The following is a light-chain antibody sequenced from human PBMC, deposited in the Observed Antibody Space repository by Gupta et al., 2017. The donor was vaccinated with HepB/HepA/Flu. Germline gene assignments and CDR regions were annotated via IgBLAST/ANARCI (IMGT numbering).Light chain of an antibody. Sequence: QMTHSPSSISASVGDRVTITCRASQSISRYLDWYQQKPGKAPNLLIYAASSLQGGVPSRFSGGGSGTDFTLTISSLQPEDFATYYCQQSYSTPPFTFGQGTKLEIK. V-gene: IGKV1-39*01. CDR2: AAS. J-gene: IGKJ2*01. CDR3: QQSYSTPPFT. CDR1: QSISRY.